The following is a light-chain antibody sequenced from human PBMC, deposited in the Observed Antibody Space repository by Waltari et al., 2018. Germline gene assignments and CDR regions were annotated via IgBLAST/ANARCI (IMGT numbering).Light chain of an antibody. Sequence: QSALTQPASVSGSPGQSITISCSGTNSDIVGYKYVSWHQQHPGKAPKLIIYDVTNRPSVISHRFSGSKSGITASLTISGLQAEDEGDYYCSSYTTSHTAYWVFGGGTRLTVL. CDR1: NSDIVGYKY. J-gene: IGLJ3*02. V-gene: IGLV2-14*03. CDR2: DVT. CDR3: SSYTTSHTAYWV.